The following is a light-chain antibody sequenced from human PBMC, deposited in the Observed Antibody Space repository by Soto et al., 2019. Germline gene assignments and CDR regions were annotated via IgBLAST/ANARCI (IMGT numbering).Light chain of an antibody. CDR2: AAS. CDR3: QQLNSYPFT. Sequence: IQLTQSPSSLSASVGDRVTITCRASQGISSYLAWYQQKPGKAPKLLISAASTLQSGVPSRFSDSGSGTDFTLAISSLQPADFATYYCQQLNSYPFTFGPGTKVDIK. CDR1: QGISSY. J-gene: IGKJ3*01. V-gene: IGKV1-9*01.